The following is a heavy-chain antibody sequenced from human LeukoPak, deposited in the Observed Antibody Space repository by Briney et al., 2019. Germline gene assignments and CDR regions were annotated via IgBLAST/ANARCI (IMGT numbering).Heavy chain of an antibody. V-gene: IGHV4-38-2*02. CDR2: IYHSGGT. Sequence: SETLSLTCSVSGYAISSGYFWGWIRQPPGKGLEWIGTIYHSGGTYYNPSLKSRVTISVDTSKNQFSLKLSSVTAADTAVYYCARGYSSSWYFNWFDPWGQGTLVTVSS. J-gene: IGHJ5*02. D-gene: IGHD6-13*01. CDR3: ARGYSSSWYFNWFDP. CDR1: GYAISSGYF.